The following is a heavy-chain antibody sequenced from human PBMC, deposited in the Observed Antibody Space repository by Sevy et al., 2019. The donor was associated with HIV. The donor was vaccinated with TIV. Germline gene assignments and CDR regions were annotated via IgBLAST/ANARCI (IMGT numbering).Heavy chain of an antibody. CDR1: SYSVGSDNY. Sequence: SETLSLTCAVSSYSVGSDNYWGWIRQSPGKGLEWIGIIYRSGTTYYNPSLKSRVTISVDTSKNQFSLKLTSVTAADTAVYYCARDLNDFWSGPLDVWGQGTTVTVSS. CDR2: IYRSGTT. CDR3: ARDLNDFWSGPLDV. D-gene: IGHD3-3*01. J-gene: IGHJ6*02. V-gene: IGHV4-38-2*02.